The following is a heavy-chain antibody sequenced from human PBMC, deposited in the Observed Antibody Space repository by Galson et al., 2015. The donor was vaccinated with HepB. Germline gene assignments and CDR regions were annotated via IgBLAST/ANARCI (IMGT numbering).Heavy chain of an antibody. Sequence: LSLTCTVSGGSISSGDYYWSWIRQPPGKGLEWIGYIYYSGSTYYNPSLKSRVTISVDTSKNQFSLKLSSVTAADTAVYYCATTEGLNAFDIWGQGTMVTVSS. CDR2: IYYSGST. J-gene: IGHJ3*02. D-gene: IGHD4-11*01. CDR3: ATTEGLNAFDI. CDR1: GGSISSGDYY. V-gene: IGHV4-30-4*01.